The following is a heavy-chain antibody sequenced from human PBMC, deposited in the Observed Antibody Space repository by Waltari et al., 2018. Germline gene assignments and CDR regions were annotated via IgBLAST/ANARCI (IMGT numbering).Heavy chain of an antibody. D-gene: IGHD6-19*01. J-gene: IGHJ6*03. Sequence: QVQLVQSGAEVKKPGSSVKVSCKLSGGTFGSYGITWARQAPGQGLEWMGGFVPMFGTANYAQKFQGRVTMTADDSTTTAYMQLSSLRSEDTAIYYCARESSLSETYYYKLDVWGKGTTVTISS. CDR2: FVPMFGTA. V-gene: IGHV1-69*12. CDR1: GGTFGSYG. CDR3: ARESSLSETYYYKLDV.